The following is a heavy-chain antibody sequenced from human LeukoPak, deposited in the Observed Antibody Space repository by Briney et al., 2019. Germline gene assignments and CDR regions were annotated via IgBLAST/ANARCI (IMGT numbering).Heavy chain of an antibody. CDR2: IYHSGST. Sequence: SGTLSLTCAVSGGSISSSNWWSWVRQPPGKGLEWIGEIYHSGSTNYNPSLKSQVTISVDKSKNQFSLKLSSVTAADTAVYYCAKRLGLGYCSGGSCPDAFDIWGQGTMVTVSS. J-gene: IGHJ3*02. CDR1: GGSISSSNW. V-gene: IGHV4-4*02. CDR3: AKRLGLGYCSGGSCPDAFDI. D-gene: IGHD2-15*01.